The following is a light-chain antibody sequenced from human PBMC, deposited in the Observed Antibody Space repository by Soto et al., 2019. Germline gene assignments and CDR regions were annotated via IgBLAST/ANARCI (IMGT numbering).Light chain of an antibody. V-gene: IGKV2-28*01. J-gene: IGKJ1*01. CDR1: QSLLHSNGYNY. Sequence: DFVVTQSPLSLPVTPGEPASISCRSSQSLLHSNGYNYLDWYLQKPGQSPQLLIYLGSNRASGVPDRFSGSGSGTDFTLKISRVEAEDVGVYYCMQTLHTPPTFGQGTKVEIK. CDR3: MQTLHTPPT. CDR2: LGS.